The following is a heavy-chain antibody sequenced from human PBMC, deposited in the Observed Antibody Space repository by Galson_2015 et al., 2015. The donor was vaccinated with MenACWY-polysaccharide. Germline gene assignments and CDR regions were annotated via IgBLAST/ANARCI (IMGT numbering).Heavy chain of an antibody. V-gene: IGHV3-74*01. J-gene: IGHJ4*02. CDR3: AKARFGGVPRYFDY. D-gene: IGHD3-16*01. CDR1: GFTFTNYW. CDR2: IKNDGSMI. Sequence: SLRLSCAASGFTFTNYWMHWVRQAPGKGLVWVSRIKNDGSMIVYADSVKGRFTISRDNAKNTLFLQMNSLRAEDTAVYYCAKARFGGVPRYFDYWGQGTLVTVSS.